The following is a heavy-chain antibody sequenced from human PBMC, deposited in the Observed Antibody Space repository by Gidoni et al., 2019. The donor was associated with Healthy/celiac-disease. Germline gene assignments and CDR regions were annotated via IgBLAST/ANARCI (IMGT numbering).Heavy chain of an antibody. Sequence: QLQLQESGPGLVKPSANLSLPCTFSLGSISSSSYYWGWIRQPPGKGLEWIGSIYYSGSTYYNPSLKSRVTISVDTSKNQFSLKLSSVTAADTAVYYCAPYDFWSGYHFDYWGQGTLVTVSS. D-gene: IGHD3-3*01. V-gene: IGHV4-39*01. CDR2: IYYSGST. J-gene: IGHJ4*02. CDR3: APYDFWSGYHFDY. CDR1: LGSISSSSYY.